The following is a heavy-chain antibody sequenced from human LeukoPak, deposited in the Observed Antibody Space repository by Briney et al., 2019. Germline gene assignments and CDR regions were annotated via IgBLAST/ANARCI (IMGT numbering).Heavy chain of an antibody. D-gene: IGHD2-15*01. J-gene: IGHJ4*02. CDR3: ARRGWYFDY. Sequence: SETLSLTCTVSGGTISSYYWSWLRQPPGKGLEWIGYIYTSGSTNYNPSLKSRVTISVDSSKNQFALELSSVPAADTAVYYCARRGWYFDYWGQGTLVTVSS. V-gene: IGHV4-4*09. CDR1: GGTISSYY. CDR2: IYTSGST.